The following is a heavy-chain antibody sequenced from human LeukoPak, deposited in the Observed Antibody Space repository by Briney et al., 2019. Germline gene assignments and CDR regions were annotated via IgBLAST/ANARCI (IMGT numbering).Heavy chain of an antibody. D-gene: IGHD4-23*01. J-gene: IGHJ4*02. CDR1: GYTFTSYF. CDR3: VTAKFGGNSYFDY. V-gene: IGHV1-46*01. CDR2: INPSGGST. Sequence: ASVKVSCKASGYTFTSYFIHWVRQAPGQGLEWMGIINPSGGSTNYAQKFQGRVTMTRDTSTSTVYMELSSLRSEDTAVYYCVTAKFGGNSYFDYWGQGTLVTVSS.